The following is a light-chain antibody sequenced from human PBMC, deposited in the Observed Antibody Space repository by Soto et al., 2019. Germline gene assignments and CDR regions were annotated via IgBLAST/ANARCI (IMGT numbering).Light chain of an antibody. Sequence: DIQLTQSPSFLSASVGDRVTITCRASQGISSYLAWYQQKPGKAPKLLIYAASTLQSGVPSRFSGSGSGTEFTLTISSLQTEDFATYYCQQLNSYPYTFGQGTKVDIK. CDR3: QQLNSYPYT. CDR2: AAS. V-gene: IGKV1-9*01. CDR1: QGISSY. J-gene: IGKJ2*01.